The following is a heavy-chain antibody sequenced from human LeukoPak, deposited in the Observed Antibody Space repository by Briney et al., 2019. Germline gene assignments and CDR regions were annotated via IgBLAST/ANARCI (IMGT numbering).Heavy chain of an antibody. CDR1: GGSISSYY. D-gene: IGHD6-19*01. CDR2: IYTSGST. CDR3: AREGSSGWLFDY. V-gene: IGHV4-4*07. Sequence: SETLSLTCTVSGGSISSYYWSWIRQPAGKGLEWIGRIYTSGSTSYNPSLKSRVTMSVDTPKNQFSLKLSSVTAADTAVYYCAREGSSGWLFDYWGQGTLVTVSS. J-gene: IGHJ4*02.